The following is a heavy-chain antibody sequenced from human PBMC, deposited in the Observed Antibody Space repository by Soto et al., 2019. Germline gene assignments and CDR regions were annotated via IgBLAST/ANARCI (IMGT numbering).Heavy chain of an antibody. CDR2: ISYDGSNK. J-gene: IGHJ4*02. V-gene: IGHV3-30*03. D-gene: IGHD3-3*01. CDR3: ARDAKVFGVITNPYDF. CDR1: GFTFISYG. Sequence: PGGSLSRSCAASGFTFISYGVHWVRQAPGKGLEWVAVISYDGSNKYYADSVKGRFTISRDTSASTAYMELNNLKYEDTAVYYCARDAKVFGVITNPYDFWGQGTLVTVSS.